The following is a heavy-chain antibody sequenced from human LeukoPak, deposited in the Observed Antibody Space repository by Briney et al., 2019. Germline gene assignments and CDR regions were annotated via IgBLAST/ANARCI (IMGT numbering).Heavy chain of an antibody. CDR1: GYTFTSYV. J-gene: IGHJ5*02. Sequence: ASVKVSCKASGYTFTSYVINWVRQATGQGLEWMGWMNPNSGNTGYAQKFQGRVTMTRNTSISTAYMELSSLRSEDTAVYYCARGIRGGDFWSGYYIRWFDPWGQGTLVTVSS. V-gene: IGHV1-8*01. CDR3: ARGIRGGDFWSGYYIRWFDP. D-gene: IGHD3-3*01. CDR2: MNPNSGNT.